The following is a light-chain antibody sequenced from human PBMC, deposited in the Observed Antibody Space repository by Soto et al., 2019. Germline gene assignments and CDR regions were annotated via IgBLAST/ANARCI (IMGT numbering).Light chain of an antibody. J-gene: IGLJ1*01. CDR3: QAWDSSTLYV. Sequence: SYELTQPASVSVSLGQTASITCSGDKLGDKYACWYQQKPGQSPVLVIYQDSKRPSGIPERFSGSNSGNTATLTISGTQAMDEADYYCQAWDSSTLYVFGTGTKVTVL. CDR2: QDS. CDR1: KLGDKY. V-gene: IGLV3-1*01.